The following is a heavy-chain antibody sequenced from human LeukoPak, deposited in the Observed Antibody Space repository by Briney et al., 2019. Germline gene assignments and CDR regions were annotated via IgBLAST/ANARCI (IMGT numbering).Heavy chain of an antibody. Sequence: SETLSLTCTVSGGSISSGAPDWGWIRQHPKRGLEWVGYINHSGSTYYNPSLGSRVTMSVDTSKNQFSLKLSSVTAADSAVYYCARAARQGFTMIVVPFFYFDLWGRGTLVTVSS. CDR3: ARAARQGFTMIVVPFFYFDL. CDR2: INHSGST. V-gene: IGHV4-31*03. D-gene: IGHD3-22*01. J-gene: IGHJ2*01. CDR1: GGSISSGAPD.